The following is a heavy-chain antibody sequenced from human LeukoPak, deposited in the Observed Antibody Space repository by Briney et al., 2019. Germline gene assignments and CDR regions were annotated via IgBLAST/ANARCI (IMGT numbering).Heavy chain of an antibody. D-gene: IGHD5/OR15-5a*01. J-gene: IGHJ3*02. CDR3: VRDHHRRLYDSQARDTFDI. CDR2: IKQDGTER. Sequence: WGSLRLSCAASGFTFTTYWMSWVRQAPGKGLEWVANIKQDGTERYYVDSVKGRFTISRDNAKNSLYLQMNSLRAEDTAVYYCVRDHHRRLYDSQARDTFDIWGRGTMVTVSS. CDR1: GFTFTTYW. V-gene: IGHV3-7*01.